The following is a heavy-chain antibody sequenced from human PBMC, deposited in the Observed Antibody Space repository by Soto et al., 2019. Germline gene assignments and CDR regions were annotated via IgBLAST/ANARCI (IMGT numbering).Heavy chain of an antibody. D-gene: IGHD6-19*01. V-gene: IGHV3-48*01. CDR3: AKTYSSGRGAFDV. CDR1: GFTFSSYS. CDR2: ISSGSSTI. Sequence: EVQLVESGGGLEQPGGSLRLSCAASGFTFSSYSMNWVRQAPGKGLEWVSYISSGSSTIYYADSVKGRFTISRDNAQNSLYLQMNSLRAEDTAVYYCAKTYSSGRGAFDVWGQGTMVTVSS. J-gene: IGHJ3*01.